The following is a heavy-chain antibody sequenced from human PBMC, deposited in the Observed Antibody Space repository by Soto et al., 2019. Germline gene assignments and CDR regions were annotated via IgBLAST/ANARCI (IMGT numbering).Heavy chain of an antibody. V-gene: IGHV2-5*02. D-gene: IGHD5-12*01. J-gene: IGHJ5*02. CDR1: GFSLSTGGVG. CDR2: VYWDDYK. Sequence: QITLKESGPTLVKPTETLTLTCTFSGFSLSTGGVGVGWIRQPPGKALEWLALVYWDDYKRYNPSLESRLTITKDTSKNQVVLTVTNMDPVDTATYYCAHSRSRGYSGYVRLNWFDPWGQGTLVTVSP. CDR3: AHSRSRGYSGYVRLNWFDP.